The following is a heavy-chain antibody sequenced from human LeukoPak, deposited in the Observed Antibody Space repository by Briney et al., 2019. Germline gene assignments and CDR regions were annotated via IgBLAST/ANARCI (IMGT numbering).Heavy chain of an antibody. V-gene: IGHV3-74*01. D-gene: IGHD3-22*01. CDR2: IKSDGST. CDR1: GFPFSSYW. J-gene: IGHJ1*01. CDR3: ARAPSEIGGYYPEYFRH. Sequence: GGSLRLSCAASGFPFSSYWMHWVRQAPGRGLVWVSRIKSDGSTNYADSVKGRFTISRDNAENTVSLQMNSLRAEDTGVYYCARAPSEIGGYYPEYFRHWGQGTLVTVSS.